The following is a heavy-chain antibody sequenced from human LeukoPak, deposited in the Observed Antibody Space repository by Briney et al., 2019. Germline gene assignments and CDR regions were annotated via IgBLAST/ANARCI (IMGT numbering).Heavy chain of an antibody. CDR2: IYYSGST. CDR3: ARVVRYYDFWSRDYYYYMDV. J-gene: IGHJ6*03. V-gene: IGHV4-61*08. CDR1: GGSISSGGYY. D-gene: IGHD3-3*01. Sequence: SQTLSLTCTVSGGSISSGGYYWSWIRQHPGKGLEWIGYIYYSGSTNYNPSLKSRVTISVDTSKNQFSLKLSSVTAADTAVYYCARVVRYYDFWSRDYYYYMDVWGKGTTVTVSS.